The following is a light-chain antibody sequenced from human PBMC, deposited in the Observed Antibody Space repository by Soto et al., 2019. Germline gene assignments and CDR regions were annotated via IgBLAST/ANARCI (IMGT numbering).Light chain of an antibody. V-gene: IGKV1-9*01. J-gene: IGKJ4*01. Sequence: DIQLTQSPSFLSASVGDRVTITCRASQGISSSLAWYQQKPGEPPKLLIYAASTLHSGVPSRFSGSGSGTEFPLTISSLQPEDFATYYCQQLNSYPLTSGGGTKVEI. CDR1: QGISSS. CDR2: AAS. CDR3: QQLNSYPLT.